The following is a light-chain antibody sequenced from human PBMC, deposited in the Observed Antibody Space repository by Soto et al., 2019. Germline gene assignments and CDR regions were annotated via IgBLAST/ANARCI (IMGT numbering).Light chain of an antibody. CDR1: QSISTK. V-gene: IGKV3-15*01. J-gene: IGKJ4*01. CDR2: GAS. Sequence: IVMTQSPVTLSVSPGGRATLSCRASQSISTKLAWYQQKPGQAPRLLIYGASTRAPGIPVRFSGSGSGTEFTLTITSLQSEDFAVYYCQEYNDWRPITFGGGTKVEIK. CDR3: QEYNDWRPIT.